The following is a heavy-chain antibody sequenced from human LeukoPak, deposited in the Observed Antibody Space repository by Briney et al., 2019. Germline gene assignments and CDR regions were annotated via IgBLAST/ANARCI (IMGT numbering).Heavy chain of an antibody. V-gene: IGHV3-15*01. D-gene: IGHD3-22*01. CDR2: IKSKTDGGTT. J-gene: IGHJ4*02. CDR1: GFTFSNAW. CDR3: TTDGAYYYDTSGYYLGY. Sequence: TGGSLRLSCAASGFTFSNAWMSWVRQAPGKGLEWVGRIKSKTDGGTTDYAAPVKGRFTISRDDSKTTLYLQMNSLKTEHTAVHYCTTDGAYYYDTSGYYLGYWGQGTLVSVSS.